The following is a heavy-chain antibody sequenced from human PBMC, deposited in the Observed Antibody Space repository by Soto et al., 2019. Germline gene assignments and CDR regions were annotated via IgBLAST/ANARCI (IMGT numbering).Heavy chain of an antibody. D-gene: IGHD3-22*01. CDR2: IYYSGST. Sequence: PSETLSLTCTVSGGSISSGDYYWRWIRQPPGKGLEWIGYIYYSGSTYYNPSLKSRVTISVDTSKNQFSLKLSSVTAADTAVYYCAREHYYDSSGYYYYYYGMDVWGQGTTVTVSS. CDR3: AREHYYDSSGYYYYYYGMDV. V-gene: IGHV4-30-4*01. CDR1: GGSISSGDYY. J-gene: IGHJ6*02.